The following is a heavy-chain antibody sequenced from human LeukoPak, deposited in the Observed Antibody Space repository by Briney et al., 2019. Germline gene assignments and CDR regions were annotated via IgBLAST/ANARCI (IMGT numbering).Heavy chain of an antibody. CDR3: ARESGDAFDF. V-gene: IGHV4-59*01. J-gene: IGHJ3*01. Sequence: SETLSLTCTVSGGSISSYYWSWLRQPPGKGLEWIGYIYYSGSTNYNPSLKSRVTISVDTSKNQFSLKLSSVTAADTDVCYCARESGDAFDFWGQGTMVTVSS. D-gene: IGHD7-27*01. CDR1: GGSISSYY. CDR2: IYYSGST.